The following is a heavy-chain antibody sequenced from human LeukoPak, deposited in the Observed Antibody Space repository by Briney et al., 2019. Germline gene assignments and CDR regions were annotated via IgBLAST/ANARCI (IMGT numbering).Heavy chain of an antibody. J-gene: IGHJ1*01. CDR2: IYYSGST. CDR1: GGSISSGGYY. V-gene: IGHV4-61*08. Sequence: SETLSLTCTVSGGSISSGGYYWSWIRQHPGKGLERIGYIYYSGSTYYNPSLKSRVTISVDTSKNQFSLKLSSVTAADTAVYYCARVSRERTHFQHWGQGTLVTVSS. D-gene: IGHD1-26*01. CDR3: ARVSRERTHFQH.